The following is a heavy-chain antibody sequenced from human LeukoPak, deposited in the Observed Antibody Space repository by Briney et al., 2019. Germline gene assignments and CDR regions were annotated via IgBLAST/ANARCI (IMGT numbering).Heavy chain of an antibody. CDR3: ARLPTPYCSGGCYGNAFDI. CDR2: IYYSGST. CDR1: GGSISSNSYY. D-gene: IGHD2-21*02. Sequence: PSETLSLTCTVSGGSISSNSYYWDWIRQPPGKGLEWIGSIYYSGSTYYNPSLKSRVTISVDTSKNQFSLKLSSVTAADTAVYYCARLPTPYCSGGCYGNAFDIWGQGTMVTVSS. J-gene: IGHJ3*02. V-gene: IGHV4-39*01.